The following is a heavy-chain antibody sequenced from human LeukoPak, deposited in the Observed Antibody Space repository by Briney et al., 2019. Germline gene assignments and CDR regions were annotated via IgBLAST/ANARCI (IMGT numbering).Heavy chain of an antibody. J-gene: IGHJ4*02. CDR1: GFTFDDYG. CDR3: ARAKPKNMVRGLIMRRESRYYFDY. Sequence: GGSLRLSCAASGFTFDDYGMSWVRQAPGKGLEWVSGINWNGGSTGYADSVKGRFTISRDNSKSTLYIQMNSLRAEDTAVYYCARAKPKNMVRGLIMRRESRYYFDYWGQGTLVTVSS. CDR2: INWNGGST. V-gene: IGHV3-20*04. D-gene: IGHD3-10*01.